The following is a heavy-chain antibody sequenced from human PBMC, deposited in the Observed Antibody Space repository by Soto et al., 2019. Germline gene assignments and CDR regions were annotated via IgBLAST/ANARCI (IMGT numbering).Heavy chain of an antibody. CDR3: ARGIATGQLDP. CDR2: INPVNGNT. V-gene: IGHV1-3*01. CDR1: GYTFTTYT. D-gene: IGHD6-13*01. J-gene: IGHJ5*02. Sequence: QVQLVQSGAEVKKPGASVMLSCKASGYTFTTYTMNWVRQAPGQRLEWMGWINPVNGNTKSSQKFQDRVIITRDKTASTAYMELRSLRSEDTAVYYCARGIATGQLDPWGQGTLVIVSS.